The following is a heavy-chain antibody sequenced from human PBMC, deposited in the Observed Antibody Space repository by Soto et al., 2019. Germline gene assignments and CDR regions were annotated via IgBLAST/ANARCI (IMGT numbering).Heavy chain of an antibody. CDR1: GGTFSSYA. CDR2: IVPIFGTA. J-gene: IGHJ4*02. Sequence: SVKVSCKASGGTFSSYAISWVRQAPGQGLEWMGGIVPIFGTANYAQKFQGRVTITADESTSTVYMELSSLRSEDTAVYYCAREAQDYDILTGYSMYYFDYWGQGTLVTVSS. V-gene: IGHV1-69*13. D-gene: IGHD3-9*01. CDR3: AREAQDYDILTGYSMYYFDY.